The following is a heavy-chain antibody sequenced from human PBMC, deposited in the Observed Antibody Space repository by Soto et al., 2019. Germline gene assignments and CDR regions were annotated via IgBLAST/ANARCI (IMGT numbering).Heavy chain of an antibody. CDR1: GGSISGYY. CDR3: AIGIPAAIFPRPLGWFGP. D-gene: IGHD2-2*01. Sequence: SETLSLTCTVSGGSISGYYWSWIRQSPGKGLEWIGYIYSSGSTAYNPSLKSRVTISLDTSKNQFSLNLNSVTAADTAVYYCAIGIPAAIFPRPLGWFGPWGQGTLVTSPQ. J-gene: IGHJ5*02. V-gene: IGHV4-59*01. CDR2: IYSSGST.